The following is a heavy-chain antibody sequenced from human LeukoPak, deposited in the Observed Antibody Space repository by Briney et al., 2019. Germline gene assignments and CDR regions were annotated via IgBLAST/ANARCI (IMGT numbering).Heavy chain of an antibody. V-gene: IGHV1-2*02. Sequence: ASVKVSCKASGYTFTGYYMHWVRQSPGPGLEWMGWINPNSGGTNYAQKFQGRVTMTRDTSISTAYMELSRLRSDDTAVYYCARDIFLTAGGSTSEDWGQGTLVTVSS. CDR2: INPNSGGT. J-gene: IGHJ4*02. CDR1: GYTFTGYY. D-gene: IGHD2-2*01. CDR3: ARDIFLTAGGSTSED.